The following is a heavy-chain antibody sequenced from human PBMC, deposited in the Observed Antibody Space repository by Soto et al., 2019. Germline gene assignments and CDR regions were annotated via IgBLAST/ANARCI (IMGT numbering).Heavy chain of an antibody. CDR1: GFTFSSYA. CDR3: ERGGSSSSFDY. J-gene: IGHJ4*02. Sequence: HPGGSLRLSCAASGFTFSSYAMSWVRQAPGKGLEWVSAISGSGGSTYYADSVKGRFTISRDNSKNTLYLQMNSLRAEDTAVYYCERGGSSSSFDYWGQGTLVTVSS. D-gene: IGHD6-13*01. CDR2: ISGSGGST. V-gene: IGHV3-23*01.